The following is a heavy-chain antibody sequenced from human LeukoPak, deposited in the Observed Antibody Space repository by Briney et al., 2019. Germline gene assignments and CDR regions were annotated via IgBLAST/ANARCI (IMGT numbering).Heavy chain of an antibody. CDR2: INHSGST. V-gene: IGHV4-34*01. J-gene: IGHJ6*03. D-gene: IGHD3-9*01. CDR3: ARGAYDILTGSFYYYYYMDV. CDR1: GGSFSGYY. Sequence: SETLSLTCAVYGGSFSGYYWSWIRQPPGKGLEWIGEINHSGSTNYNPSLKSRVSISVDTSKNKFSLKLSSVTAADTAVYYCARGAYDILTGSFYYYYYMDVWGKGTTVTVSS.